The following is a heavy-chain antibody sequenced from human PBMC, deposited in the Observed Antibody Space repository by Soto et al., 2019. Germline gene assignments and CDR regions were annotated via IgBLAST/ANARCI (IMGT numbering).Heavy chain of an antibody. CDR3: ARWSYLDY. Sequence: GESLKLSCLGPGVRVAIYALTRVRQAPGKGLEWVSTISGSDGKTFYADAVKGRFSISRHISQSTLYLQMNSLRADDTAIYYCARWSYLDYWGQGTRVNVSS. V-gene: IGHV3-23*01. CDR2: ISGSDGKT. CDR1: GVRVAIYA. J-gene: IGHJ4*02. D-gene: IGHD3-3*01.